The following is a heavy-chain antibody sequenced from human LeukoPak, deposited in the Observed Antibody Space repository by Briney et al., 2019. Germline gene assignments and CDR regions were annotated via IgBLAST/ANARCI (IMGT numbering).Heavy chain of an antibody. CDR2: ISGGSSFT. D-gene: IGHD1-20*01. Sequence: PGGSLRLSCAASGFSFSSFSMNWVRQAPGKGLEWVSYISGGSSFTYYVDSVKGRFTISRDNAKNSLYLQMNSLRAEDTAVYYCAATRIIGTTRDWFDPWGQGTLVTVSS. CDR3: AATRIIGTTRDWFDP. V-gene: IGHV3-21*01. J-gene: IGHJ5*02. CDR1: GFSFSSFS.